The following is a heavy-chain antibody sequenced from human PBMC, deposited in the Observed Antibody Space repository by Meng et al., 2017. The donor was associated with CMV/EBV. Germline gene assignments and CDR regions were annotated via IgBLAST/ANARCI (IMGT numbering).Heavy chain of an antibody. V-gene: IGHV3-9*01. CDR3: AKGSYHDY. D-gene: IGHD1-26*01. CDR1: GFTFDDYA. Sequence: SLKISCAASGFTFDDYAMHWVRQAPGKGLEWVSGISWNSGSIGYADSVKGRFTISRDKAKNSLYLQMNSLGAEDTALYYCAKGSYHDYWGQGTLVTVSS. CDR2: ISWNSGSI. J-gene: IGHJ4*02.